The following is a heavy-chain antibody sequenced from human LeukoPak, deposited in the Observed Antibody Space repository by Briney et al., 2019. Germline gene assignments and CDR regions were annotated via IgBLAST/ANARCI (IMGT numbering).Heavy chain of an antibody. CDR1: GGSISSYY. CDR2: IYYSGST. D-gene: IGHD4-17*01. CDR3: ARDVPVTFYYYYYYGMDV. V-gene: IGHV4-59*01. J-gene: IGHJ6*02. Sequence: PSETLSLTCTVSGGSISSYYWSWIRQPPGKGLEWIGYIYYSGSTNYNPSLKSRVTISVDTSKNQFSLKLSSVTAADTAVYCCARDVPVTFYYYYYYGMDVWGQGTTVTVSS.